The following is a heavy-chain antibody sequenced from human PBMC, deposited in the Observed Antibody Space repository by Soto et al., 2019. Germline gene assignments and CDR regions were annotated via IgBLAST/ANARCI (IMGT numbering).Heavy chain of an antibody. CDR2: ISYDGSNK. Sequence: GGSLRLSCAAYGFTFSSYAMHWVRQAPGKGLEWVAVISYDGSNKYYADSVKGRFTISRDNSKNTLYLQMNSLRAEDTAVYYCARGTRQWFRAAFDIWGQGTMVTVSS. D-gene: IGHD3-10*01. J-gene: IGHJ3*02. CDR3: ARGTRQWFRAAFDI. CDR1: GFTFSSYA. V-gene: IGHV3-30-3*01.